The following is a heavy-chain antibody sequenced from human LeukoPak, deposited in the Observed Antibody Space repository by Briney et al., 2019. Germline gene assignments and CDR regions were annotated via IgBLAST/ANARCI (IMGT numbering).Heavy chain of an antibody. CDR3: ARDGSGNSDAEYFQH. CDR1: GGSISSGGYY. D-gene: IGHD4-23*01. J-gene: IGHJ1*01. Sequence: SQTLSLTCTVSGGSISSGGYYWSWIRQPPGKGLEWIGYIYHSGSTYYNPSLKSRVTISVDRSKNQFSLKLSSVTAADTAVYYCARDGSGNSDAEYFQHWGQGTLVTVSS. CDR2: IYHSGST. V-gene: IGHV4-30-2*01.